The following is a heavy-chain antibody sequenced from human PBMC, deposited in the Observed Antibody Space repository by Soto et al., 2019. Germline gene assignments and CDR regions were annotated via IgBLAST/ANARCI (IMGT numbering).Heavy chain of an antibody. CDR1: GGSFSGYY. V-gene: IGHV4-34*01. CDR3: ARGTREGWYFDI. J-gene: IGHJ2*01. CDR2: INHSGST. Sequence: QVQLQQWGAGLLKPSETLSLTCAVYGGSFSGYYWSWIRQPPGKGLEWIREINHSGSTSYNPSLKSRVTISLDTSKNQFSLKLTSVTAADTAVYYCARGTREGWYFDIWGRGTLVTVSS.